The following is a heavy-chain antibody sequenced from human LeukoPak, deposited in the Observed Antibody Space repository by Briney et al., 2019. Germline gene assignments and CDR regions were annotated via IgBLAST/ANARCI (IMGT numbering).Heavy chain of an antibody. CDR3: ARATYSGYEYFDY. V-gene: IGHV4-34*01. CDR2: INHSGST. D-gene: IGHD5-12*01. Sequence: SETLSLTCAVYGGSFSGYYWSWIRQPPGKGLEWIGEINHSGSTNYNPSLKSRVTISVDTSKNQFSLKLSSVTAADTAVYYCARATYSGYEYFDYWGQGTLVTVSS. J-gene: IGHJ4*02. CDR1: GGSFSGYY.